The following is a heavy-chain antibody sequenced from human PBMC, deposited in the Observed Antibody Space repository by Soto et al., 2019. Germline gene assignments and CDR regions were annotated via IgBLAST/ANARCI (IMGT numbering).Heavy chain of an antibody. V-gene: IGHV3-74*01. Sequence: EVQLVDSGGGLVQPGGSLRLSCAASGFTSSYFHWVRQPPGKGLVWVSRINSDGSSTSYADSVKGRFTISRDNAKNTLYLQMDSLRAEDTAVYYCARGPHGYSDGVSWGQGTLVTVSS. J-gene: IGHJ5*02. CDR2: INSDGSST. CDR3: ARGPHGYSDGVS. D-gene: IGHD5-18*01. CDR1: GFTSSYF.